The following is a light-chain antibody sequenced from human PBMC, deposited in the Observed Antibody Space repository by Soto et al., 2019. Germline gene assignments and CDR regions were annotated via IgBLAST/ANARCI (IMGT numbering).Light chain of an antibody. V-gene: IGLV1-51*02. CDR1: SSNIGNNY. CDR2: ENN. J-gene: IGLJ3*02. CDR3: GTWDSSLSSWV. Sequence: QSVLTQPPSVSADPGQKVTISCSGSSSNIGNNYVSWYQQLPGTAPKLLIYENNKRPSGIPDRFSGSKSGTSATLGITGLQTGDEADYYCGTWDSSLSSWVFGGGTQLTVL.